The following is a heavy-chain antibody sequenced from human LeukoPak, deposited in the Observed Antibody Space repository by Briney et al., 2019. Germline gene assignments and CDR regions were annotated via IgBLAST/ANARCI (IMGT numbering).Heavy chain of an antibody. CDR1: GFTFSTYS. CDR3: VRGGYRGFDYEY. D-gene: IGHD5-12*01. V-gene: IGHV3-21*01. CDR2: ISPDSNYK. Sequence: GESLRLSCATSGFTFSTYSMKWLRLAPGKGLEWVSSISPDSNYKYYVDSVKGRFTISRDNAKSSLYLQMNSLRAEDTAVYYCVRGGYRGFDYEYWGQGTLVTVSS. J-gene: IGHJ4*02.